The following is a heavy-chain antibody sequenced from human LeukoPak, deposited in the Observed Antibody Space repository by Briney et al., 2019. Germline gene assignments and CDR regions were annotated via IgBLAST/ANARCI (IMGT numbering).Heavy chain of an antibody. CDR2: IDNSGST. J-gene: IGHJ6*02. Sequence: SETLSLTCTVSGGSISSSYWSWVRQPPGKGLEWIGYIDNSGSTNYNPSLKSRVTISLDTPKSQFSLKLSSVTAADTAVYYCARAPLYSGGSGWSIYFFYAMDVWGQGTTVTVSS. CDR3: ARAPLYSGGSGWSIYFFYAMDV. V-gene: IGHV4-59*01. D-gene: IGHD6-19*01. CDR1: GGSISSSY.